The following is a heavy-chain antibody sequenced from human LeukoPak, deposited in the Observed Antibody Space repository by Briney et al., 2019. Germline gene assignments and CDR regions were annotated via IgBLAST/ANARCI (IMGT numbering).Heavy chain of an antibody. V-gene: IGHV3-74*01. CDR1: GFTFSSYW. J-gene: IGHJ4*02. D-gene: IGHD6-19*01. CDR3: ARGSSGSANRIDY. Sequence: GGSLRLSCAASGFTFSSYWIHWVRQAPGKGLLWISRINSDGSTTSYADSVKGRFSISRDNAKNTLYLQMNSLRAEDTAVYYCARGSSGSANRIDYWGQGTLVTVSS. CDR2: INSDGSTT.